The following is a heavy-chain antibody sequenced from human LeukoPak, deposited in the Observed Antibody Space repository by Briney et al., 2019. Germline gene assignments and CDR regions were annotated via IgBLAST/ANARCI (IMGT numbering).Heavy chain of an antibody. V-gene: IGHV3-7*01. CDR1: GFRFSSYW. D-gene: IGHD3-22*01. CDR3: VREWLF. CDR2: IKQDGTDK. Sequence: GASLRLSCAASGFRFSSYWMTWVRRAPGKGLEWVANIKQDGTDKYYVESVRGRFTISRDNVERSVYLQMNRLTAEDTAVYYCVREWLFWGQGTLVTVSS. J-gene: IGHJ4*02.